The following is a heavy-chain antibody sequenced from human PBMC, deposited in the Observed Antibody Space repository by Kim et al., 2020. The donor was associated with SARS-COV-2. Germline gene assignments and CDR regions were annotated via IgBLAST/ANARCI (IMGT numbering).Heavy chain of an antibody. D-gene: IGHD6-13*01. CDR3: AEKGIPARGQWYFDL. CDR2: LSDSGGDT. J-gene: IGHJ2*01. Sequence: GGSLRLSCAASGFTFSSFAMTWVRQAPGKGLEWVSILSDSGGDTFYADSVKGRFTISRDNSKNTLYLQMKSLRAEDTAVYYCAEKGIPARGQWYFDLWGRGTLVTVSS. V-gene: IGHV3-23*01. CDR1: GFTFSSFA.